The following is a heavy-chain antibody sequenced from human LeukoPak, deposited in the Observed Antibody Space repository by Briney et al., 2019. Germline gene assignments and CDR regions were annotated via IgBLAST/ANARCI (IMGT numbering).Heavy chain of an antibody. CDR3: ARVGFTILTGYYYYYMDV. V-gene: IGHV3-53*01. CDR1: GFTVSSNY. D-gene: IGHD3-9*01. Sequence: SGGSLRLSCAASGFTVSSNYMSWVRQAPGKGLEWVSVIYSGGSTYYADSVKGRFTISRDNSKNTLYLQMNSLRAEDTAVYYCARVGFTILTGYYYYYMDVWGKGTTVTISS. CDR2: IYSGGST. J-gene: IGHJ6*03.